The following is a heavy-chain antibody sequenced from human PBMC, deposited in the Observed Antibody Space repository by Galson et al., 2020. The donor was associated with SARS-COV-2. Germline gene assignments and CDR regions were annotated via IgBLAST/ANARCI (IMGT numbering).Heavy chain of an antibody. J-gene: IGHJ6*03. CDR1: GGPFSGYS. Sequence: SETLSLTCAVYGGPFSGYSWTWARQAPGKGLEWIGAINFGGDTKYSPSLRSRVTLSADTSKNQFSLKLRSVSAAATALYFGVRGHQGVVPSPVRGLGPFYSSYYMDVWGKGTTVTLSS. CDR3: VRGHQGVVPSPVRGLGPFYSSYYMDV. V-gene: IGHV4-34*01. CDR2: INFGGDT. D-gene: IGHD3-16*01.